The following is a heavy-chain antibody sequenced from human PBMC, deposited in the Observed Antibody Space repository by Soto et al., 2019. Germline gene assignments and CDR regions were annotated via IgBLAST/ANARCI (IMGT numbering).Heavy chain of an antibody. CDR2: ISAYNGNT. D-gene: IGHD3-3*01. CDR3: ARQPDFWSGYYSLIDY. V-gene: IGHV1-18*01. J-gene: IGHJ4*02. CDR1: GYTFPSYG. Sequence: ASVKVSCKASGYTFPSYGISWVRQAPGQGLEWMGWISAYNGNTNYAQKLQGRVTMTTDTSTSTAYMELRSLRSDDTAVYYCARQPDFWSGYYSLIDYWGQGTLVTVSS.